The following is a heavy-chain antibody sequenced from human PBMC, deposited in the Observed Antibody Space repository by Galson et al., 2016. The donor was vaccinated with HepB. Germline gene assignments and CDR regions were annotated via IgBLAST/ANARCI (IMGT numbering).Heavy chain of an antibody. Sequence: QSGAEVKKPGESLKTSCKASGYTFTTSGISWVRQAPGQGLEWMGWISTYSGNTKYAQKFQGGLTLTTDSSTTTAYMELRSLRFDDTAMYYCARDRDAALDYWGQGALVTVSS. CDR3: ARDRDAALDY. J-gene: IGHJ4*02. CDR1: GYTFTTSG. D-gene: IGHD6-13*01. CDR2: ISTYSGNT. V-gene: IGHV1-18*01.